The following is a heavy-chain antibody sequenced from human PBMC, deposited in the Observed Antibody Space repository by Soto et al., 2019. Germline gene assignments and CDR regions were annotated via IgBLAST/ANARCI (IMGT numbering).Heavy chain of an antibody. CDR3: ADDSGSYGPLDY. D-gene: IGHD1-26*01. V-gene: IGHV3-30*18. J-gene: IGHJ4*02. CDR2: ISYDGSNK. CDR1: GFTFSSYG. Sequence: QVQLVESGGGVVQPGRSLRLSCAASGFTFSSYGMHWVRQAPGKGLEWVAVISYDGSNKYYADSVKGRFTISRDNSKNTLYLQMNSLRAEDTAVYYCADDSGSYGPLDYWGQGTLVTVSS.